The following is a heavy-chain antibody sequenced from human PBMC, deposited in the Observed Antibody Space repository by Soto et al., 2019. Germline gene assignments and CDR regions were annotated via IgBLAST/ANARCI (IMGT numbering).Heavy chain of an antibody. CDR2: INHSGST. Sequence: QVQLQQWGAGLLKPSETLSLTCAVYGGSFSGYYCGWIRQPQGRGREWIGEINHSGSTNYNPSLKSRVTISVDTSKNQFSLKLSSVTAADTAVYYCARRYCSGGSCSRAFDYWGQGTLVTVSS. CDR1: GGSFSGYY. V-gene: IGHV4-34*01. CDR3: ARRYCSGGSCSRAFDY. D-gene: IGHD2-15*01. J-gene: IGHJ4*02.